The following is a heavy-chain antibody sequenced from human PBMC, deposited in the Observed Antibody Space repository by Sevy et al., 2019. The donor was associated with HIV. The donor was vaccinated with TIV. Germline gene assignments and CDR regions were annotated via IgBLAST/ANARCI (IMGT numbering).Heavy chain of an antibody. CDR3: AKGLNPALESMIEVIFRTLKGFDV. CDR1: GFTFNTHA. CDR2: ISATGSST. V-gene: IGHV3-23*01. Sequence: GGSLRLSCAASGFTFNTHAMNWVRQAPGKGLEWVSVISATGSSTYYADSVKGWFTISRDNSKNTLYLEMNSLTADDTAVYYCAKGLNPALESMIEVIFRTLKGFDVWGQGTMVTVSS. D-gene: IGHD3-22*01. J-gene: IGHJ3*01.